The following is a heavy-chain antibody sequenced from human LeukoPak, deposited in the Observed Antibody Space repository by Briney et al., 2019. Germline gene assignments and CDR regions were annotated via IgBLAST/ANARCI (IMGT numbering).Heavy chain of an antibody. CDR1: GFTFSSCE. CDR3: ARGRWELRYSFDI. D-gene: IGHD1-26*01. CDR2: ISSSGSTI. V-gene: IGHV3-48*03. Sequence: GGSLRLSCAASGFTFSSCEMNWVRQAPGKGLEWVSHISSSGSTIYYADSVKGRFTISRDSGKNSLYLQMNSLRAEDTAVYYCARGRWELRYSFDIWGQGTMVTVSS. J-gene: IGHJ3*02.